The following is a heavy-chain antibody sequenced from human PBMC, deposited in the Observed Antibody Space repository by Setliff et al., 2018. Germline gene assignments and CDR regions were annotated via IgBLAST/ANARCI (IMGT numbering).Heavy chain of an antibody. CDR1: GFTFSSFW. V-gene: IGHV3-7*01. J-gene: IGHJ4*02. CDR3: LGAGTCSY. D-gene: IGHD3-10*02. Sequence: GGSLRLSCAASGFTFSSFWMAWVRQAPGKGLEWLASINPHGSEKYYADSVKGRLTISRDNAKNSLSLQMNNLRTEDTAVYYCLGAGTCSYWGQGTLVTVSS. CDR2: INPHGSEK.